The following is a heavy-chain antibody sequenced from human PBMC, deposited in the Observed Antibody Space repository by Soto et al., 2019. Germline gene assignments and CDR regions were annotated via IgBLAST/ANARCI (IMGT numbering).Heavy chain of an antibody. Sequence: QVQLVESGGGVVQPGRSLRLSCAASGFTFSSYAMHWVRQAPGKGLEWVAVISYDGSNKYYADSVKGRFTISRDNSKNXXYLQMNSLRAEDTAVYYCARDYRAYCGGDCFMFGYWGQGTLVTVSS. CDR2: ISYDGSNK. D-gene: IGHD2-21*02. V-gene: IGHV3-30-3*01. J-gene: IGHJ4*02. CDR3: ARDYRAYCGGDCFMFGY. CDR1: GFTFSSYA.